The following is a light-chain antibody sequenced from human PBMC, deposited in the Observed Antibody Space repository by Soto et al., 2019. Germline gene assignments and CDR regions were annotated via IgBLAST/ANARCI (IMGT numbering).Light chain of an antibody. CDR1: QGISNC. Sequence: DIQMTQSPSSLSASVGDRVTITCRASQGISNCLAWYQQKPGKVPKLLISAASTLQSGVPSRFSGSGSGTEFTLTITSLQPEDVATYYCQKYSSVITFGQGTRLEIK. CDR3: QKYSSVIT. V-gene: IGKV1-27*01. CDR2: AAS. J-gene: IGKJ5*01.